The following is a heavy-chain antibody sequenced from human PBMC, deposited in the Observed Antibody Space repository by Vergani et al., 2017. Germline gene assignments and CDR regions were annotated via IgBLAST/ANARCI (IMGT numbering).Heavy chain of an antibody. CDR3: AREEGYYDSSGTRTQAYYFDY. CDR1: GGSFGSYG. CDR2: IIPMLGTV. Sequence: QVQLVQSGADVKRPGASVKVSCKSSGGSFGSYGITWVRQAPGQGLEWVGGIIPMLGTVNYAQRFEDRVTITADESTTTAYMELSRLRSEDTAVYYCAREEGYYDSSGTRTQAYYFDYWGQGTLVTVSS. V-gene: IGHV1-69*01. D-gene: IGHD3-22*01. J-gene: IGHJ4*02.